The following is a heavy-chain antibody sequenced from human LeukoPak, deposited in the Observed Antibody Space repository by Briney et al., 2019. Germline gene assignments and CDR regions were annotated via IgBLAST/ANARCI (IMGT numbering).Heavy chain of an antibody. V-gene: IGHV3-30*03. CDR3: ATLTPMIVAT. CDR2: ISYDGSNK. D-gene: IGHD3-22*01. Sequence: RTGGSLRLSCAASGFTFSSYGMHWVRQAPGKGLEWVAVISYDGSNKYYADSVKGRFTISRDNSKNTLYLQMNSLRAEDTAVYYCATLTPMIVATWGQGTLVTVSS. CDR1: GFTFSSYG. J-gene: IGHJ5*02.